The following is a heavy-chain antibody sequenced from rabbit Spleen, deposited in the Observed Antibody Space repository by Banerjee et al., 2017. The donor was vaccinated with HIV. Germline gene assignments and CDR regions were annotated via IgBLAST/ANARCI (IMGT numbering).Heavy chain of an antibody. CDR2: IYAGSSDSA. CDR1: GFSLNSVYD. Sequence: QSLEESGGGLVNPGASLPLTSKASGFSLNSVYDLCWFGRAPGKGLEWIASIYAGSSDSAYSATWAKGRFTISKTSSTTVTLQMTSLTVADTATYFCARDAGTSFSTYGMDLWGPGTLVTVS. V-gene: IGHV1S40*01. D-gene: IGHD8-1*01. J-gene: IGHJ6*01. CDR3: ARDAGTSFSTYGMDL.